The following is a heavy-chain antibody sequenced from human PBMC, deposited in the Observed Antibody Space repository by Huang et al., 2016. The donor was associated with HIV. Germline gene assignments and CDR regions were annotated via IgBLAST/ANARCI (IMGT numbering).Heavy chain of an antibody. J-gene: IGHJ6*03. CDR2: IYYKGST. CDR1: GGSIRSSDYH. V-gene: IGHV4-39*01. Sequence: QLLLQESGPGLVKPSEALALTCAVSGGSIRSSDYHWGWIRQPPGKGLEWLGSIYYKGSTHYRPFRKSRVTIAVDTSKNLFFLNLTSMTAADTAVYYCARHREGPVAYYSGWGSHLNYMDVWGRGRTVVVSS. D-gene: IGHD3-10*01. CDR3: ARHREGPVAYYSGWGSHLNYMDV.